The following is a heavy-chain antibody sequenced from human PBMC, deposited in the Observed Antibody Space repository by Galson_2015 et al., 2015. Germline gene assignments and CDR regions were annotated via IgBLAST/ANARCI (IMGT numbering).Heavy chain of an antibody. CDR1: GGSISSSNW. CDR2: IYHSGST. J-gene: IGHJ6*02. Sequence: SETLSLTCAVSGGSISSSNWWSWVRQPPGKGLEWIGEIYHSGSTNYNPSLKSRVTISVDKSKNQFSLKLSSVTAADTAVYYCARDSTMVRGIYYYGMDVWGQGTTVTVSS. CDR3: ARDSTMVRGIYYYGMDV. D-gene: IGHD3-10*01. V-gene: IGHV4-4*02.